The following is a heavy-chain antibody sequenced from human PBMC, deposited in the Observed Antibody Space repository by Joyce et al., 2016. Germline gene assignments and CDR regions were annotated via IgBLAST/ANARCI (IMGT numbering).Heavy chain of an antibody. D-gene: IGHD4-17*01. CDR2: FNPNSGNT. V-gene: IGHV1-8*01. CDR1: GYTFTSYD. Sequence: QVQLVQSGAEVKKPGASVKVSCKASGYTFTSYDINWVRQATGQGLEWMGWFNPNSGNTDYAQNFQGRVTRTRNTSISTAYMELSSLRSEDTAVYYCTRERNFGDLSFDPWGQGTLVTVSS. CDR3: TRERNFGDLSFDP. J-gene: IGHJ5*02.